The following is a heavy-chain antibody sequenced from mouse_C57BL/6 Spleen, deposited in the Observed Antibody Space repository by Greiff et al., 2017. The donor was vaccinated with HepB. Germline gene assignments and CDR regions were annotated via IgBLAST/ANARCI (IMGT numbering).Heavy chain of an antibody. CDR3: ARDYGTHY. CDR1: GYAFSSSW. D-gene: IGHD1-1*01. V-gene: IGHV1-82*01. Sequence: VQLQQSGPELVKPGASVKISCKASGYAFSSSWMNWVKQRPGKGLEWIGRIYPGDGDTNYNGKFKGKATLTADKSSSTAYMQLSSLTSEDSAVYFCARDYGTHYWGQGTTLTVSS. J-gene: IGHJ2*01. CDR2: IYPGDGDT.